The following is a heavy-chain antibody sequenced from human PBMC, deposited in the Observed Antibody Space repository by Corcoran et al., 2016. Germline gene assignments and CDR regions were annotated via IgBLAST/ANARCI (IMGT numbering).Heavy chain of an antibody. CDR3: ARSYYYDVWSAPGGWFDP. Sequence: QQLQESGPGLVKPSETLSLTCTVSGGSISSSSYYWGWIRQPPGKGLEWIGSIYYSGSTYYNPSLKSRVTLSVDTSKNQFSLKLSSVTAADTAVYYCARSYYYDVWSAPGGWFDPWGQGTLVTVSS. CDR2: IYYSGST. D-gene: IGHD3-3*01. J-gene: IGHJ5*02. CDR1: GGSISSSSYY. V-gene: IGHV4-39*07.